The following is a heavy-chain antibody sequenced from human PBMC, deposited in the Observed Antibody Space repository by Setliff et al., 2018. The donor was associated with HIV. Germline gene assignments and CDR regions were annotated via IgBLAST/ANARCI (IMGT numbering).Heavy chain of an antibody. D-gene: IGHD5-12*01. V-gene: IGHV4-61*01. CDR3: ARWGDGYNSYDS. Sequence: SETLSLTCTVSGGPISSSSYYWSWIRQPPGKGLEWIGTVYYDASTIYTPSLNSRVIISVDTSKSQFSLNLSSVTAADTAVYYCARWGDGYNSYDSWGQGTLVTVSS. CDR1: GGPISSSSYY. CDR2: VYYDAST. J-gene: IGHJ4*02.